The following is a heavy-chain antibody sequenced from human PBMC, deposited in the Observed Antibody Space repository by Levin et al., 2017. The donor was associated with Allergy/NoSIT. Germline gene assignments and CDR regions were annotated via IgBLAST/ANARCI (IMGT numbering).Heavy chain of an antibody. CDR2: ISYDGSNK. CDR3: AKESLIVAYGAPFDY. CDR1: GFTFSSYG. J-gene: IGHJ4*02. V-gene: IGHV3-30*18. Sequence: GGSLRLSCAASGFTFSSYGMHWVRQAPGKGLEWVAVISYDGSNKYYADSVKGRFTTSRDNSKNTLYLQMNSLRAEDTAVYYCAKESLIVAYGAPFDYWGQGTLVTVSS. D-gene: IGHD5-12*01.